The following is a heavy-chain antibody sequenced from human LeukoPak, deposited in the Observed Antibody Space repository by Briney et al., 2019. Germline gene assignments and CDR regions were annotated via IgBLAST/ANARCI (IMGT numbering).Heavy chain of an antibody. CDR3: ARDTFSGYDPLRN. CDR2: INPNSGYT. J-gene: IGHJ4*02. V-gene: IGHV1-2*02. CDR1: GYTFSGYY. D-gene: IGHD5-12*01. Sequence: ASVKVSCTASGYTFSGYYIQWVRQVPGQGLEWMGWINPNSGYTNIAQKFQGRVTMTRDTSISTAYMELSSLTSDDTTVYFCARDTFSGYDPLRNWGQGTLVTVSS.